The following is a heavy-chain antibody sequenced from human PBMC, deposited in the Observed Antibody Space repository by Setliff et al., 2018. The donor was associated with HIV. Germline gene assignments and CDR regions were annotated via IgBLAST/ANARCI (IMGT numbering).Heavy chain of an antibody. Sequence: PSETLSLTCAVYGGSLSGHYWTWIRQPPGEGLEWIGEINHSGKTNYNPSLKSRVTISVDTSKNQFSLKVTSVTAADTAVYYCARILVAAAGTGFDPWGQGILVTVSS. CDR2: INHSGKT. D-gene: IGHD6-13*01. V-gene: IGHV4-34*01. CDR3: ARILVAAAGTGFDP. J-gene: IGHJ5*02. CDR1: GGSLSGHY.